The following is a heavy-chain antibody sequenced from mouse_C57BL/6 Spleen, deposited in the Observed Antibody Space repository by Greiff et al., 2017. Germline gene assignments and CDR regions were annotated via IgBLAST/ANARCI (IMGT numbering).Heavy chain of an antibody. CDR3: AVDSSGYGFAY. D-gene: IGHD3-2*02. V-gene: IGHV1-64*01. J-gene: IGHJ3*01. Sequence: QVQLQQPGAELVKPGASVKLSCKASGYTFTSYWMPWVKQRPGQGLEWIGMIHPNSGSTNYNEKFKSKATLTVDKSSSTAYMQLSSLTSEDSAVYYCAVDSSGYGFAYGGQRTLVTVSA. CDR2: IHPNSGST. CDR1: GYTFTSYW.